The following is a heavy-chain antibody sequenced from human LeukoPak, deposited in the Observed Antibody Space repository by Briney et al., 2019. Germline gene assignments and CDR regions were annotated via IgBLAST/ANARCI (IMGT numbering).Heavy chain of an antibody. CDR1: GGTFSSYA. CDR3: VGIAARLYDY. D-gene: IGHD6-6*01. V-gene: IGHV1-69*13. Sequence: ASVKVSCKASGGTFSSYAISWVRQAPGQGLEWMGGIIPIFGTANYAQKFQGRVTITADESTSTAYMELSSLRSEDTAVYYCVGIAARLYDYWGQGTLVTVSS. J-gene: IGHJ4*02. CDR2: IIPIFGTA.